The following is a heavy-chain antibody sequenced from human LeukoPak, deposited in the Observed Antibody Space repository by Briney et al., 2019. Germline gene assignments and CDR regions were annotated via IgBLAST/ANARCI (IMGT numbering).Heavy chain of an antibody. CDR3: TREAGATIGY. CDR2: IRSKAYGGTT. J-gene: IGHJ4*02. CDR1: GFTFGDYA. D-gene: IGHD1-26*01. V-gene: IGHV3-49*04. Sequence: PGGSLRLSCTASGFTFGDYAMSWVRQAPGKGLEWVGVIRSKAYGGTTEYAASVKGRFTIARDDSKSIADLQMNSLKAEDTAVYYCTREAGATIGYWGQGTLVTVSS.